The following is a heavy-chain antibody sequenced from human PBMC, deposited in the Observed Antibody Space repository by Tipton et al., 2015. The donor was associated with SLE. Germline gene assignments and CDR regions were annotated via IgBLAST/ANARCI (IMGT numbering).Heavy chain of an antibody. CDR1: GGSFSGYY. J-gene: IGHJ3*02. CDR3: ARDDGIVVDSAFDI. V-gene: IGHV4-34*01. D-gene: IGHD3-22*01. CDR2: INHSGST. Sequence: TLSLTCAVCGGSFSGYYWNWIRQPPGKGLEWIGEINHSGSTNYNPSLKSRVTISVDTSKNQFSLKLSSVTAADTAVYYCARDDGIVVDSAFDIWGQGTMVTVSS.